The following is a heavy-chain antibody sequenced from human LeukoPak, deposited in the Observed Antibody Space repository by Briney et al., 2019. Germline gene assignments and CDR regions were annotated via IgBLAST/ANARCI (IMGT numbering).Heavy chain of an antibody. Sequence: SGPTLVNPTQSLTLTCTFSGFSLSTSAMCGSWIRQPPWKALEWLARIDWNDDKDYSTSLKTRLTISKDTSKNQVVLTMTNMDPVDPATYYCARGPARSGNGMDVWGQGTTVTVSS. CDR2: IDWNDDK. V-gene: IGHV2-70*11. D-gene: IGHD3-10*01. CDR1: GFSLSTSAMC. CDR3: ARGPARSGNGMDV. J-gene: IGHJ6*02.